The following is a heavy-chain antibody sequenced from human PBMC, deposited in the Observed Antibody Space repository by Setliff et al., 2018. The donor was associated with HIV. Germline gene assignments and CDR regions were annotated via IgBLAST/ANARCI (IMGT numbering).Heavy chain of an antibody. J-gene: IGHJ4*02. CDR2: INHSGST. CDR1: GGSFSGYY. V-gene: IGHV4-34*01. D-gene: IGHD3-22*01. Sequence: SETLSLTCAVYGGSFSGYYWSWIRQPPGKGLEWIGEINHSGSTNYNPSLKSRVTISVDTSKNQFSLKLSSVTAADTAVYYCARGSHGSGCHVSHFDYWGQGTLVTVSS. CDR3: ARGSHGSGCHVSHFDY.